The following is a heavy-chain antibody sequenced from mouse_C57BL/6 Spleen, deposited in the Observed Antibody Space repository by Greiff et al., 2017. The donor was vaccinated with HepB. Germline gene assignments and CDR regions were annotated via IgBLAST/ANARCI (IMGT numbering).Heavy chain of an antibody. J-gene: IGHJ4*01. D-gene: IGHD1-1*01. Sequence: EVQLVESGGGLVQPKGSLKLSCAASGFTFNTYAMHWVRQAPGKGLEWVARIRSKSSNYATYYADSVKDRFTISRDDSQSMLYLQMNNLKTEDTAMYYCVREVYYYGSSYDAMDYWGQGTSVTVSS. CDR1: GFTFNTYA. CDR3: VREVYYYGSSYDAMDY. CDR2: IRSKSSNYAT. V-gene: IGHV10-3*01.